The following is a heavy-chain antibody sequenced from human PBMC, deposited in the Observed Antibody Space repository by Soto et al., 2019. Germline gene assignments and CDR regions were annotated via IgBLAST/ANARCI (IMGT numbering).Heavy chain of an antibody. CDR1: GGSISSTSSY. CDR2: IYYAGST. V-gene: IGHV4-31*03. CDR3: AREGGGGIDY. J-gene: IGHJ4*02. D-gene: IGHD1-26*01. Sequence: SETLSLTCTVSGGSISSTSSYWSWIRQHPGKGLEWIGYIYYAGSTYYNPSLKSRFLISLDTSENQFSLNLSSVTAADTAVYYCAREGGGGIDYWGQGTLVTVSS.